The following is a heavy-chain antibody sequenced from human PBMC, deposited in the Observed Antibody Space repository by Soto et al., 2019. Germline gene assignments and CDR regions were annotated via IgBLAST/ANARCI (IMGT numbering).Heavy chain of an antibody. CDR2: ISYDGSNK. J-gene: IGHJ6*02. Sequence: QVQLVESGGGVVQPGRSLRLSCAASGFTFSSYAMHWVRQAPGKGLEWVAVISYDGSNKYYADSVKGRFTISRDNSKNQLYRQMNSLRAEDTAVYYCVRERRQVTVGQYRLYYYYYCMDVWGQGTTVTVYS. CDR1: GFTFSSYA. V-gene: IGHV3-30*14. D-gene: IGHD1-26*01. CDR3: VRERRQVTVGQYRLYYYYYCMDV.